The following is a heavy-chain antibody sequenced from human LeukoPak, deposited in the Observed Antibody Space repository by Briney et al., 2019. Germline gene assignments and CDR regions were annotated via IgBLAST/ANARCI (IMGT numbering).Heavy chain of an antibody. D-gene: IGHD3-10*01. CDR3: TRDYYVSGTREFGY. J-gene: IGHJ4*02. CDR1: GFTFGDYA. CDR2: IRSNSYGGTT. V-gene: IGHV3-49*04. Sequence: PGGSLTLTCTASGFTFGDYAMSWVRQAPGQGLDRVGFIRSNSYGGTTEYAASERGGFTILRDDSKSTVYLQINSLNSEDTGVYYCTRDYYVSGTREFGYWGQGTLDSVS.